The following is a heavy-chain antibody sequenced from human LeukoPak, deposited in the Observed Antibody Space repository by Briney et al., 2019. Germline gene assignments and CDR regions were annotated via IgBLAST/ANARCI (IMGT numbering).Heavy chain of an antibody. V-gene: IGHV1-24*01. CDR2: FDPEDGET. J-gene: IGHJ4*02. Sequence: ASVKVSCKVSGYTLTELSMHWVRQAPGKGLEWMGGFDPEDGETIYAQKFQGRVIMTEDTSTDTAYMELSSLRSEDTAVYYCAKAFRADDLNYYDSSGFDYWGQGTLVTVSS. D-gene: IGHD3-22*01. CDR3: AKAFRADDLNYYDSSGFDY. CDR1: GYTLTELS.